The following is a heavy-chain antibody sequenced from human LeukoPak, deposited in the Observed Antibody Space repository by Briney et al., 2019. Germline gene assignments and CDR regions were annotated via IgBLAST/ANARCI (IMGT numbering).Heavy chain of an antibody. J-gene: IGHJ4*02. V-gene: IGHV1-46*01. CDR3: ARVRREGRWYPTFDY. D-gene: IGHD2-15*01. CDR2: INPSGGST. CDR1: GYTFTSYY. Sequence: ASVKVSCKASGYTFTSYYMHWVRQAPGQGLEWMGIINPSGGSTSYAQKFQGRVTMTRDTSTSTVYMELSSLRSEDTAVYYCARVRREGRWYPTFDYWGQETLVTVSS.